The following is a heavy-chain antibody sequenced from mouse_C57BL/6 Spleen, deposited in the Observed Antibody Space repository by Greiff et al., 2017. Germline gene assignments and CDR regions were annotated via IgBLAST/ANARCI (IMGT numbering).Heavy chain of an antibody. CDR2: IYPGNGDT. CDR3: ARGAFAGTGFDY. V-gene: IGHV1-82*01. Sequence: VQLQQSGPVLVKPGASVKISCKASGYAFSSSWMNWVKQSPGKGLEWIGRIYPGNGDTSYNGKFKGKATLTVDKSSSTAYMQLSSLTSEDSAVYCGARGAFAGTGFDYWGQGTTLTVSS. CDR1: GYAFSSSW. D-gene: IGHD4-1*01. J-gene: IGHJ2*01.